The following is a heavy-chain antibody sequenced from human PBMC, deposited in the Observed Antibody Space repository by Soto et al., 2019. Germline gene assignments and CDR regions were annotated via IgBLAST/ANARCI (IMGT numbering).Heavy chain of an antibody. J-gene: IGHJ6*02. V-gene: IGHV1-69*06. CDR1: GGTFSSYA. CDR3: AREAVGYCSSTSCYRPGYYYYGMDV. Sequence: QVQLVQSGAEVKKPGSSVKVSCKASGGTFSSYAISWVRQAPGQGLEWMGGIIPTFGTANYAQKFQGRVTITEDKSTSTAYMELSSLRSEDTAVYYCAREAVGYCSSTSCYRPGYYYYGMDVWGQGTTVTVSS. D-gene: IGHD2-2*01. CDR2: IIPTFGTA.